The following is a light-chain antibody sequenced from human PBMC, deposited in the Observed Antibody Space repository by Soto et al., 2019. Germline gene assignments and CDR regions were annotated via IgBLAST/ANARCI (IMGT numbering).Light chain of an antibody. J-gene: IGKJ3*01. Sequence: DIVLTQSPATLSLSPGERATLSCRASQSVSSYLAWYQQKPGQAPRLLIYDASNRATGIPARFSGSGSETDFTLTISSLEPEDFAVYYCQQRSNWPPIFTFGPGTKVDIK. V-gene: IGKV3-11*01. CDR2: DAS. CDR1: QSVSSY. CDR3: QQRSNWPPIFT.